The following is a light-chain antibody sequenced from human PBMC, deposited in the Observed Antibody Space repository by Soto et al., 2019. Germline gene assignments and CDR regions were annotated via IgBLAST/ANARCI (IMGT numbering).Light chain of an antibody. Sequence: EIVLTQSPGTLSLSPGERATLSCRASQSLRRSNLAWYQQKPGQAPRVLIYGASSRATVIPDRFSGSGSGTDFTLTISRLESEDFAVYYCQQYHSAPDTFGQGTKLEIK. CDR2: GAS. CDR1: QSLRRSN. J-gene: IGKJ2*01. CDR3: QQYHSAPDT. V-gene: IGKV3-20*01.